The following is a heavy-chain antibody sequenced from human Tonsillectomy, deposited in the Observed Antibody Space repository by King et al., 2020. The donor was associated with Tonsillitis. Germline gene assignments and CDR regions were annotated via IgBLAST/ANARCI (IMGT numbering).Heavy chain of an antibody. V-gene: IGHV5-51*01. CDR2: IYPADSDT. D-gene: IGHD6-19*01. CDR3: ARRGPVEVAGDPAGDY. Sequence: VQLVESGAEVKKPGESLKISCKGSGYTFTNYWIGWVRQVPGKGLEWMGIIYPADSDTRYSPSFQGQVTISADKSISTAYLQWNSLKASDTAMYYCARRGPVEVAGDPAGDYWGQGTLVTVSS. CDR1: GYTFTNYW. J-gene: IGHJ4*02.